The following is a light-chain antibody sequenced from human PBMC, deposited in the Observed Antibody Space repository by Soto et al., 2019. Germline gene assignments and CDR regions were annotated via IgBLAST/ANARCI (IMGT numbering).Light chain of an antibody. CDR3: QQYNTYPWT. Sequence: DIQMTQSPSPLSAFVGERVTITCRASPYVSSSLAWYQKKSGKAPKLMLYESSILKSGVPSRFSGSASGTEFTLSISSLQPDDFATYCCQQYNTYPWTFGQGTKVEIK. V-gene: IGKV1-5*03. CDR1: PYVSSS. J-gene: IGKJ1*01. CDR2: ESS.